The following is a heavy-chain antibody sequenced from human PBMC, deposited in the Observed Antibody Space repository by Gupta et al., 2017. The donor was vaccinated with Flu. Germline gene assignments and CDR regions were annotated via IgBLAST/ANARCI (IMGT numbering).Heavy chain of an antibody. J-gene: IGHJ3*02. D-gene: IGHD3-9*01. CDR3: ARLRDFPVGVRYFDWVLAGAFDI. Sequence: QLQLQESGPGLVKSTETLSLTCPVSDASINSGSYYWGWIRQPPGKGLEWIGSIFYNGGTFLNPSLKRRVTISVDTSNNHFSLKLGSVTAADTAIYYCARLRDFPVGVRYFDWVLAGAFDIWGQGKMVAVSS. CDR2: IFYNGGT. V-gene: IGHV4-39*02. CDR1: DASINSGSYY.